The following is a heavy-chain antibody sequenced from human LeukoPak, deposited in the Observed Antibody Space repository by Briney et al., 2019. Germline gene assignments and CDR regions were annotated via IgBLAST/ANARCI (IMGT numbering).Heavy chain of an antibody. V-gene: IGHV4-34*01. CDR2: IDHSGST. J-gene: IGHJ5*02. Sequence: SETLSLTCAVYGVSFSGYYWSWIRQPPGKGLEWIGEIDHSGSTNYNPSLKSRVTISVDTSKNQFSLKLSSVTAADTAVYYCARQGDSYSYLITIPNWFDPWGQGTLVTVSS. CDR3: ARQGDSYSYLITIPNWFDP. CDR1: GVSFSGYY. D-gene: IGHD3-3*01.